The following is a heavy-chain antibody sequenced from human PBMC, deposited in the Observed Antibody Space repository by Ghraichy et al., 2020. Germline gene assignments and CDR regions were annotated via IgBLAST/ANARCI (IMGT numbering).Heavy chain of an antibody. CDR3: TRANMYFHY. CDR2: VNPNSGDI. CDR1: GYSFADYN. D-gene: IGHD2/OR15-2a*01. V-gene: IGHV1-2*02. J-gene: IGHJ1*01. Sequence: ASVNVSCKASGYSFADYNIHWVRQAPGQGLEWMGWVNPNSGDINYAQKFQGRVTMTRDTSIRTGYLELSSLRSDDTAMYYCTRANMYFHYWGQGTPVTVSS.